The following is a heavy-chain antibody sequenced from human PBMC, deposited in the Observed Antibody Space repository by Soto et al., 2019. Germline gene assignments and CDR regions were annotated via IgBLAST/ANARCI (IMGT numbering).Heavy chain of an antibody. Sequence: PGGSLRLSCAASGFTFSSYWMHWVRQAPGKGLVWVSRINSDGSSTSYADSVKGRFTISRDNAKNTLYLQMNSLRAEDTAVYYCARYYYDSSGYYKFDYWGQGTLVT. D-gene: IGHD3-22*01. CDR3: ARYYYDSSGYYKFDY. J-gene: IGHJ4*02. V-gene: IGHV3-74*01. CDR2: INSDGSST. CDR1: GFTFSSYW.